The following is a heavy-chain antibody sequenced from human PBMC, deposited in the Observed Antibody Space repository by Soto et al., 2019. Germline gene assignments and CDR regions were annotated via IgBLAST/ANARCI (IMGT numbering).Heavy chain of an antibody. V-gene: IGHV3-30-3*01. CDR1: GFTFSSYA. CDR2: ISYDGSNK. Sequence: GGSLRLSCAASGFTFSSYAMHWARQAPGKGLEWVAFISYDGSNKYYVDSVKGRFTISKDNSMNTLYLQMNSLRAEDTAVYYCAREGLVPAATPWFDYWGQGTLVTVSS. D-gene: IGHD2-2*02. J-gene: IGHJ4*02. CDR3: AREGLVPAATPWFDY.